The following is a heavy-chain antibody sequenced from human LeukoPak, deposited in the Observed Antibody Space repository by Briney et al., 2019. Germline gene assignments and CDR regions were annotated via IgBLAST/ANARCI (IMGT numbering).Heavy chain of an antibody. V-gene: IGHV2-5*01. Sequence: SGPTLVNPTQTLTLTCTFSGFSLSTSGVGVGWIRQPPGKALEWLALIYWNDDKRYSPSLKSRLTITKDTSKSQVVLTMTNMDPVDTATYYCAHSGTVTTPHDAFDIWGQGTMVTVSS. CDR2: IYWNDDK. CDR1: GFSLSTSGVG. J-gene: IGHJ3*02. CDR3: AHSGTVTTPHDAFDI. D-gene: IGHD4-17*01.